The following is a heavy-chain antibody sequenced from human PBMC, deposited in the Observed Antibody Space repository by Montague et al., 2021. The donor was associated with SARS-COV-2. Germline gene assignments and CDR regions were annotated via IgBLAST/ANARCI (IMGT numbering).Heavy chain of an antibody. D-gene: IGHD6-13*01. Sequence: TLSLTCTVSRGSISSGGNYWSWIRQHPVKGLEWRGYSYYSGSTYYNPSLKSRVSISVDTTKKQSSLKLSSVTAADTAVYYCARGRWYSSTWSGAFDPWGQGMQVTVSS. CDR3: ARGRWYSSTWSGAFDP. CDR1: RGSISSGGNY. CDR2: SYYSGST. J-gene: IGHJ5*02. V-gene: IGHV4-31*03.